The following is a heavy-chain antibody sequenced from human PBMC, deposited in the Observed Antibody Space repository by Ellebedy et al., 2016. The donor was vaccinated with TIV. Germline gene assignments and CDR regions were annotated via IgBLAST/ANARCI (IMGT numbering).Heavy chain of an antibody. V-gene: IGHV3-30-3*01. D-gene: IGHD2-15*01. CDR2: ISYDGSNK. CDR1: GFTFSSYA. J-gene: IGHJ6*02. Sequence: GESLKISXAASGFTFSSYAMHWVRQAPGKGLEWVAIISYDGSNKYYADSVKGRFTISRDNSKNTLYLQMHSLRAEDTAVYYCARDSRCSGGSCFSLYYFYGMDVWGQGTTVTVSS. CDR3: ARDSRCSGGSCFSLYYFYGMDV.